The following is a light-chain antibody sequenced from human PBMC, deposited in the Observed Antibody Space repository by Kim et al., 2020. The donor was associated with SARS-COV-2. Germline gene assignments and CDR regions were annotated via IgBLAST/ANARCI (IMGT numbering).Light chain of an antibody. CDR2: HAS. J-gene: IGKJ4*01. CDR3: QQRSNWPLT. Sequence: EIVLTQSPATLSLSPGERVTLSCRASQSVSSYLAWYQQKPGQAPRLLIYHASNRATGIPARFSGGGSWTDFSLTISSLEPEDFAVYYCQQRSNWPLTFGGGTKVEIK. CDR1: QSVSSY. V-gene: IGKV3-11*01.